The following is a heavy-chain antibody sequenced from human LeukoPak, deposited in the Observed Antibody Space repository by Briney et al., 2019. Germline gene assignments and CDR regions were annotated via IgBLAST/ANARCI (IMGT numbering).Heavy chain of an antibody. V-gene: IGHV3-7*01. J-gene: IGHJ4*02. Sequence: GGSLRLSCAAYGFTFTNYWLTWVRQAPGKGLEWVANINQDGGTEYYVDSVRGRFTISRDNAKNLVYLQINSLRAGDTAVYFCARNTLWRFGYWGQGALVTVSS. D-gene: IGHD1-14*01. CDR1: GFTFTNYW. CDR3: ARNTLWRFGY. CDR2: INQDGGTE.